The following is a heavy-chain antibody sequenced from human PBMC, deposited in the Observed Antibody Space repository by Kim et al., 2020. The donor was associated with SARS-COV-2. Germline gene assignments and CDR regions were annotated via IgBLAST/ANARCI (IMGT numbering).Heavy chain of an antibody. Sequence: YNPSLTSRVTISVDTSKSQFSLKLTSVTAADTAVYYCTRANGSGSYHHDYWGQGALVTVSS. CDR3: TRANGSGSYHHDY. D-gene: IGHD3-10*01. V-gene: IGHV4-34*01. J-gene: IGHJ4*02.